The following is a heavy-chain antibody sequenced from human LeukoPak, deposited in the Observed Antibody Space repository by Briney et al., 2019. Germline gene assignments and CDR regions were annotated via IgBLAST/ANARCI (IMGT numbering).Heavy chain of an antibody. J-gene: IGHJ3*02. D-gene: IGHD3-9*01. CDR1: GGSFSGYY. Sequence: SETLSLTCAVYGGSFSGYYWSWIRQPPGKGLEWIGEINDSGSTNYNPSLKSRVTISVDTSKNQFSLKLSSVTAADTAFYYCARRGSIFEDSEWRTAFDIWGQGTMVIVSS. V-gene: IGHV4-34*01. CDR2: INDSGST. CDR3: ARRGSIFEDSEWRTAFDI.